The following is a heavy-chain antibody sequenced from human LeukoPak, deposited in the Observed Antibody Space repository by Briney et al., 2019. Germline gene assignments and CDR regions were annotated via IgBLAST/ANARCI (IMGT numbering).Heavy chain of an antibody. CDR3: ARGYNWNGYYYYGIDV. V-gene: IGHV1-18*01. J-gene: IGHJ6*02. CDR2: ISAYNGNT. CDR1: GYTFTSYG. Sequence: GASVKVSCKASGYTFTSYGISWVRQAPGQGLEWMGWISAYNGNTNYAQKLQGRVTMTRDTSISTAYMELSSLRSEDTAVYYCARGYNWNGYYYYGIDVWGQGTTLTVSS. D-gene: IGHD1-20*01.